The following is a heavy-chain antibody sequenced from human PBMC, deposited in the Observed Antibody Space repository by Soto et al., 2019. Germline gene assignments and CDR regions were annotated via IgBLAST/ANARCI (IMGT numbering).Heavy chain of an antibody. D-gene: IGHD6-19*01. V-gene: IGHV4-4*02. CDR1: GGSISSNNW. CDR3: VRDPGMAVAAQ. CDR2: IYHTGTT. J-gene: IGHJ4*02. Sequence: QVQLQESGPGLVKPSGTLSLTCTVSGGSISSNNWWYWVRQSPGKGLEWIGEIYHTGTTNYNPSLRRRVTKSVDRSKNQFSLNVYSVTAADTAVYYCVRDPGMAVAAQWGQGTLVTVFS.